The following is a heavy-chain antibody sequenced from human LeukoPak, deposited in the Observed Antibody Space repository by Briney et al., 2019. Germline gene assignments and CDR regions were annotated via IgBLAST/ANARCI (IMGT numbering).Heavy chain of an antibody. D-gene: IGHD6-19*01. CDR1: GFTFSDYY. V-gene: IGHV3-11*01. Sequence: GGSLRLSCAASGFTFSDYYMSWIRQAPGKELEWVSYISSSGSTIYYADSVKGRFTISRDNAKNSQYLQMNSLRAEDTAVYYCAREGSGWYEGYYFDYWAREPWSPSPQ. CDR3: AREGSGWYEGYYFDY. J-gene: IGHJ4*02. CDR2: ISSSGSTI.